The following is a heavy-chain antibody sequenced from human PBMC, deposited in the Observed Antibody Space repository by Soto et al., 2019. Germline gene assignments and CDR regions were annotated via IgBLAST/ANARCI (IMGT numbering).Heavy chain of an antibody. Sequence: SETLSLTCTVNGGSISDYFWSWIRQSPGKGLEWIGQINDSGSTQFNPSLKSRATISVDTSKKQLSLKLDSVTAADTAVYYCARGDGYHFDYWGQGTLVTVSS. V-gene: IGHV4-34*01. CDR3: ARGDGYHFDY. CDR1: GGSISDYF. J-gene: IGHJ4*02. D-gene: IGHD1-1*01. CDR2: INDSGST.